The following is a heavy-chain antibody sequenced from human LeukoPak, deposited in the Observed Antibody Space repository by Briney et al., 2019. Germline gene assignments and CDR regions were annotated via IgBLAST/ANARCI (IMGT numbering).Heavy chain of an antibody. CDR2: ISNSGGST. V-gene: IGHV3-23*01. CDR1: GFTFSSYT. J-gene: IGHJ4*02. CDR3: ARRDYGDFF. Sequence: GGSLRLSCAASGFTFSSYTMTWVRQAPGKGPEWVSAISNSGGSTYYADSVKGRFAISRDNSKNTLYLQMNSLRAEDTAIYYCARRDYGDFFWGQGTLVTVSS. D-gene: IGHD4-17*01.